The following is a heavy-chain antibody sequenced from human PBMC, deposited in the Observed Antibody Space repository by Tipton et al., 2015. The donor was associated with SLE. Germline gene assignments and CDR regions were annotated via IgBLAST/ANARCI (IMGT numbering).Heavy chain of an antibody. Sequence: GLVKPSETLSLTCAVYGGSFSDYYWSWIRQPPGKGLEWIGSIFYSGSTSYNPSLKSRVTISVDTSKNQFSLKLSSVTAADTAVYYCARHGLQWLTPAEYFQYWGQGTLITVSS. J-gene: IGHJ1*01. CDR3: ARHGLQWLTPAEYFQY. CDR1: GGSFSDYY. CDR2: IFYSGST. D-gene: IGHD6-19*01. V-gene: IGHV4-34*12.